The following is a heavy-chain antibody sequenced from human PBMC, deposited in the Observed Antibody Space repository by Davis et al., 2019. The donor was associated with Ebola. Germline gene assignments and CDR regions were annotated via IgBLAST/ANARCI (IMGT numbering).Heavy chain of an antibody. CDR2: IKQDGSEK. Sequence: GESLKISCAASGFTFSSYWMSWVRQAPGKGLEWVANIKQDGSEKYYVDSVKGRFTISRDNAKNSLYLQMNSLRAEDTAVYYCARVGYSSGWYGCDYWGQGTLVTVSS. D-gene: IGHD6-19*01. CDR1: GFTFSSYW. V-gene: IGHV3-7*03. J-gene: IGHJ4*02. CDR3: ARVGYSSGWYGCDY.